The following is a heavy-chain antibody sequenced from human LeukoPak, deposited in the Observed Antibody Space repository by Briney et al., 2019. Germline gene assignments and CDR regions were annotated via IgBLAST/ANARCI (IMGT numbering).Heavy chain of an antibody. CDR2: ISSSGSTI. J-gene: IGHJ4*02. D-gene: IGHD4-23*01. Sequence: GGSLRLSCAASGFTFSSYEMNWVRQAPGKGLEWVSYISSSGSTIYYPDSVKGRFTISRDNAKNSLYLQMNSLRAEDTAVYYCARDYGGSSPFDFRGQGTLVTVSS. CDR3: ARDYGGSSPFDF. V-gene: IGHV3-48*03. CDR1: GFTFSSYE.